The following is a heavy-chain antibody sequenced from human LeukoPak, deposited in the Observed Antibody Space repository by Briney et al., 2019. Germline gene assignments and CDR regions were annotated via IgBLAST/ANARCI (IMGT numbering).Heavy chain of an antibody. CDR2: INPGNGDT. V-gene: IGHV1-3*03. J-gene: IGHJ4*02. D-gene: IGHD2-2*02. CDR1: GYSFTSQD. Sequence: ASVKVSCKTSGYSFTSQDMHWVRQAPGQSLEWMGCINPGNGDTKYSQEFQGRVTIIRDTSATTAYMELSSLRSDDMAVYYCTLYNYWGQGTLVTVSS. CDR3: TLYNY.